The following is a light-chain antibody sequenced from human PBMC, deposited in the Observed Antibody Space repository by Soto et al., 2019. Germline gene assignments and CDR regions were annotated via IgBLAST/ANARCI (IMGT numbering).Light chain of an antibody. J-gene: IGLJ3*02. V-gene: IGLV2-14*01. CDR2: EVS. CDR3: SSYTSSTTVV. CDR1: SSDVGTYNY. Sequence: QSALTQPASVSGSPGQSITISCTGTSSDVGTYNYVSWYQQHPDKAPKLMIYEVSNRPSGVSNRFSGSKSGNTASLTISGLQAEDEANYHCSSYTSSTTVVFGGGTKVTVL.